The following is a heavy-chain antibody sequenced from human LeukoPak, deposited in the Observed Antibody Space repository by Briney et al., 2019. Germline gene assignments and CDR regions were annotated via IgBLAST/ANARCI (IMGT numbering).Heavy chain of an antibody. CDR1: GFTFSSYG. CDR2: ISYDGSNK. Sequence: AGRSLRLSCAASGFTFSSYGMHWVRQAPGKGLEWVAVISYDGSNKYYADSVKGRFTISRDNSKNTLYLQMNSLRAEDTAVYYCAKPDSVGWLGVVAFDIWGQGTMVTVSS. J-gene: IGHJ3*02. V-gene: IGHV3-30*18. CDR3: AKPDSVGWLGVVAFDI. D-gene: IGHD2-15*01.